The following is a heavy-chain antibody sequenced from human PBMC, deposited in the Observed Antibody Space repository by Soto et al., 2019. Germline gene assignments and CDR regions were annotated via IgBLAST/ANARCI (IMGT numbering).Heavy chain of an antibody. D-gene: IGHD3-22*01. V-gene: IGHV1-69*12. Sequence: QVRLVQSGAEVKKTGSSVKVSCEASGTTFSNFAIGWVRQAPGQGPEWMGGIILPFGTPNYAQKFQGRVTISADESMTNAYMELRGLQSEDTAVYYCVRGPDYEGYFDYWGQGTLVTVSS. CDR2: IILPFGTP. CDR1: GTTFSNFA. J-gene: IGHJ4*02. CDR3: VRGPDYEGYFDY.